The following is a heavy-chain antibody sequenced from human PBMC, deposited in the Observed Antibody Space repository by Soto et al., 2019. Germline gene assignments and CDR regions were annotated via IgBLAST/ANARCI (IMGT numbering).Heavy chain of an antibody. D-gene: IGHD4-17*01. CDR2: VRGSGGST. CDR3: AKNYGDYVGHFDY. V-gene: IGHV3-23*01. Sequence: GGSLRLSCAASGFTFSNYALSWVRQAPGKGLEWVSAVRGSGGSTYFADSVGGRFTISRDNSKNTLYLQMNSLRDEDTAIYYCAKNYGDYVGHFDYWGQGTLVTVSS. CDR1: GFTFSNYA. J-gene: IGHJ4*02.